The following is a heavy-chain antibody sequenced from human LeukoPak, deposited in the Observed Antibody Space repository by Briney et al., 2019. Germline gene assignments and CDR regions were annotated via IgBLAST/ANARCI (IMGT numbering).Heavy chain of an antibody. J-gene: IGHJ5*02. CDR1: GYTFTSYY. V-gene: IGHV1-46*01. CDR3: ARDMLAVPSNWFDP. D-gene: IGHD2-8*01. CDR2: INPSGGGT. Sequence: ASVKVSCKASGYTFTSYYIHWVRQAPGQGLEWMGAINPSGGGTSYAQKFQGRVTMTRDTSTSTVYMDLRSLRSEDTAVYFCARDMLAVPSNWFDPWGQGTLVTVSS.